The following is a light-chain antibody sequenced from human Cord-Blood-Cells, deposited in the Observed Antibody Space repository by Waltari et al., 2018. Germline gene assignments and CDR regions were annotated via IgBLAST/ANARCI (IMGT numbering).Light chain of an antibody. Sequence: EIVLTPSPATLSLSPGERATLSCRASQSVSSYLAGYQQKPGQAPRLLIYEASNRATGIPARFSGSGSGTDFTLTISSLEPEDFAVYYCQQRSNWPPMYTFGQGTKLEIK. J-gene: IGKJ2*01. CDR3: QQRSNWPPMYT. CDR2: EAS. V-gene: IGKV3-11*01. CDR1: QSVSSY.